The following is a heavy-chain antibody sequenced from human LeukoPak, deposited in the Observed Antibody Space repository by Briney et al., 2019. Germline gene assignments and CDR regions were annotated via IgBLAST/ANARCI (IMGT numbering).Heavy chain of an antibody. CDR3: ARGHYYDSSGYYYVQYSQH. CDR2: ISAYNGNT. D-gene: IGHD3-22*01. J-gene: IGHJ1*01. Sequence: ASVKVSCTASGYTFTSYGISWVRQAPGQGLEWMGWISAYNGNTNYAQKLQGRVTMTTDTSTSTAYMELRSLRSDDTAVYYCARGHYYDSSGYYYVQYSQHWGQGTLVTVSS. CDR1: GYTFTSYG. V-gene: IGHV1-18*01.